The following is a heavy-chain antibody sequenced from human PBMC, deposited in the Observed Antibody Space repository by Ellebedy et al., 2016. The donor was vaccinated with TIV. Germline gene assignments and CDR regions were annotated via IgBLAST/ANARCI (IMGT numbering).Heavy chain of an antibody. CDR3: ARELKETTVTTAGTLGTYNWFDP. D-gene: IGHD4-11*01. V-gene: IGHV4-59*01. Sequence: SETLSLTXAVYGGSFSSYYWSWIRQPPGKGLEWIGYIYYSGSTNYNPSLKSRVTISVDTSKNQFSLKLSSVTAADTAVYYCARELKETTVTTAGTLGTYNWFDPWGQGTLVTVSS. J-gene: IGHJ5*02. CDR2: IYYSGST. CDR1: GGSFSSYY.